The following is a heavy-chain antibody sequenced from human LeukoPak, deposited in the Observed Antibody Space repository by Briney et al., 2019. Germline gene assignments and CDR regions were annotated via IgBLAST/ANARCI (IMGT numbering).Heavy chain of an antibody. CDR2: IIPILGIA. D-gene: IGHD6-13*01. V-gene: IGHV1-69*04. CDR1: GGTFISYA. Sequence: SVKVSCKASGGTFISYAISWVRQAPGQGLEWMGRIIPILGIANYAQKFQGRVTITADKSTSTAYMELSSLRSEDTAVYYCASTVAAAGTVYYFYYWGQGTLVTVSS. J-gene: IGHJ4*02. CDR3: ASTVAAAGTVYYFYY.